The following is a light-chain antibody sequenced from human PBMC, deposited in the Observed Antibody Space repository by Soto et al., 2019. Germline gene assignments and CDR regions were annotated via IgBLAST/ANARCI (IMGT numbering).Light chain of an antibody. CDR2: DVG. Sequence: QSVLTQPASVSGSPGQSIAISSTGSSSDVGGFNYVSWYQQRPGKAPKLMIYDVGHRPPGVSDRFSGSKSGNTASLTISGLQAEGEADYYCGSYTTTSALFGTGTKVPV. J-gene: IGLJ1*01. CDR3: GSYTTTSAL. V-gene: IGLV2-14*03. CDR1: SSDVGGFNY.